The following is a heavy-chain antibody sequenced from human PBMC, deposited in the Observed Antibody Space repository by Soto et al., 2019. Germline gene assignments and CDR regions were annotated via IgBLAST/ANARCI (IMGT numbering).Heavy chain of an antibody. V-gene: IGHV3-7*04. Sequence: EVQVVESGGGLVQPGGSLRLSWAASGFTFSRYWMDWVRQAPRKGLEWVATIKHDGREKSYVDSVKGRFIISRDNPKNSLFLQMNGLRVEDTAVYFCARAMVTDGWSNHPFDIWGQGTMVTVSS. CDR2: IKHDGREK. CDR3: ARAMVTDGWSNHPFDI. CDR1: GFTFSRYW. D-gene: IGHD6-19*01. J-gene: IGHJ3*02.